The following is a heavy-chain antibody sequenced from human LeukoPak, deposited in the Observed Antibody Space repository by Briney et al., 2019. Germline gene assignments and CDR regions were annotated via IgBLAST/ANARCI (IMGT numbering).Heavy chain of an antibody. CDR1: GGSISSGGYY. J-gene: IGHJ5*02. D-gene: IGHD6-19*01. V-gene: IGHV4-30-2*01. CDR3: ARHEYSSGWYGVGFDP. CDR2: IYHSGST. Sequence: PSQTLSLTCTVSGGSISSGGYYWSWIRQPPGKGLEWIGYIYHSGSTYYNPSLKSRVTISVDRSKNQFSLKLSSVTAADTAVYYCARHEYSSGWYGVGFDPWGQGTLVTVSS.